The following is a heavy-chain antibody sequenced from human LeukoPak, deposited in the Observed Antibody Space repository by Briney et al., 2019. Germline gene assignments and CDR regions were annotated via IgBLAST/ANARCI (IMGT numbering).Heavy chain of an antibody. D-gene: IGHD3-22*01. CDR3: ARDLSYYYDSSGYNWFDP. CDR1: GGSISSYH. Sequence: SETLSLTCTVSGGSISSYHWSWIRQPPGKGLQWIGFIYSSGSTNYNPSLKSRVTISLDTSKNQFSLRVSSVTSADTAVYYCARDLSYYYDSSGYNWFDPWGQGTLVTVSS. J-gene: IGHJ5*02. V-gene: IGHV4-59*01. CDR2: IYSSGST.